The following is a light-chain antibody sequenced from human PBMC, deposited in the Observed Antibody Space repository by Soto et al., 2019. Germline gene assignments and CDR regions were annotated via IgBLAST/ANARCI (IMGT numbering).Light chain of an antibody. CDR3: CSYAGSRTFV. Sequence: QSVLTQPASVSGSPGQSITVSCTGTSSDVGAYNLVSWYQQHPGKAPRLIIYEGTKRPSGISHRFSGSKSDNTASLTISGLRAEDEAHYHCCSYAGSRTFVFHGGTKLTVL. J-gene: IGLJ3*02. CDR1: SSDVGAYNL. V-gene: IGLV2-23*01. CDR2: EGT.